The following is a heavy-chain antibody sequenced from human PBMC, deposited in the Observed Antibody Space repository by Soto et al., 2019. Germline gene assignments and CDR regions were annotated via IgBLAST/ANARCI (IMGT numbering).Heavy chain of an antibody. V-gene: IGHV4-31*03. Sequence: PSETLSLTCTVSGGSVSSVGYYWSWIRQHPGKGLEWIGYITYSGNTYYNPSLESRVTMSADTSKNQFSLKLSSVTAADTAVYFCVRGGYCTTGVCSVFDYWGQGTLVTVSS. J-gene: IGHJ4*02. CDR3: VRGGYCTTGVCSVFDY. CDR2: ITYSGNT. D-gene: IGHD2-8*01. CDR1: GGSVSSVGYY.